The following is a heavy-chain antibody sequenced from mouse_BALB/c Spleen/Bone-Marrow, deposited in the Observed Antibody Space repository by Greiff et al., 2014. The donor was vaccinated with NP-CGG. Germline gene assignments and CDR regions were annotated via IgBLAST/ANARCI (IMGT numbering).Heavy chain of an antibody. J-gene: IGHJ2*01. CDR3: ATYDGYCFDY. D-gene: IGHD2-3*01. V-gene: IGHV3-8*02. CDR1: GDSITSVY. CDR2: ISYSGST. Sequence: EVQLQQSGPSLVKPSQTLSLTCSVTGDSITSVYWNWIRKFPGNKLEYMGYISYSGSTYYNPSLKNRISITRDTSKNQYYLQLNSVTTEDTATYYCATYDGYCFDYWGQGTTLTVSS.